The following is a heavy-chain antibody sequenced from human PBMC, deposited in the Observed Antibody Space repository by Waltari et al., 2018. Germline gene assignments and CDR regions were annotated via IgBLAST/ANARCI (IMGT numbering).Heavy chain of an antibody. CDR1: GFTFSSYA. V-gene: IGHV3-23*04. Sequence: EVQLVESGGSLVQPGGSLRLSCAASGFTFSSYAMSWVRQAPGKGLEWVSAISGSGGSTYYADSVKGRFTISRDNSKNTLYLQMNSLRAEDTAVYYCAKREPSGSYYPTYFDYWGQGTLVTVSS. J-gene: IGHJ4*02. CDR3: AKREPSGSYYPTYFDY. D-gene: IGHD1-26*01. CDR2: ISGSGGST.